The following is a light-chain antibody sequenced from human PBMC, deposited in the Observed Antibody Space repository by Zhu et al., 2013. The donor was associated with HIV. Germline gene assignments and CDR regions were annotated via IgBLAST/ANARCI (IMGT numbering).Light chain of an antibody. CDR3: QQYNTHWT. V-gene: IGKV1-5*03. Sequence: DIQMTQSPSTLSASVGDRVTITCRASQSISSWLAWYQQRPGKAPKLLIYKASNLESGVPSRFSGSGSGTEFTLTISSLRPDDFATYYCQQYNTHWTFGQGTKVEI. J-gene: IGKJ1*01. CDR2: KAS. CDR1: QSISSW.